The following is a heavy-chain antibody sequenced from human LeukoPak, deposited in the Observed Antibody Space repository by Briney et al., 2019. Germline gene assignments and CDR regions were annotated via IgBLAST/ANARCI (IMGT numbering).Heavy chain of an antibody. V-gene: IGHV1-2*02. CDR3: ARVSDFWSGYNWFDP. Sequence: ASVKVSCKASGYTFTDYYMHWVRQAPGQGLEWMGWINPNSGGTNYAQKFQGRVTMTRDTSISTAYMELSRLRSDDTAVYYCARVSDFWSGYNWFDPWGQGTLVTVSS. D-gene: IGHD3-3*01. CDR2: INPNSGGT. CDR1: GYTFTDYY. J-gene: IGHJ5*02.